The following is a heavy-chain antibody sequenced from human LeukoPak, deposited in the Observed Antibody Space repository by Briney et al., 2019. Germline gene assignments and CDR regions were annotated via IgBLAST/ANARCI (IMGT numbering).Heavy chain of an antibody. D-gene: IGHD3-22*01. Sequence: SETLSLTCAVSGDSISSGAYSWSWIRQPPGKGLELIGNIYHDGSTYYNPSLKSRITISVDRSKNQFSLKLSSVTAADAAVYYCVGEDSGGWRFDYWGQGTLVTVSS. CDR2: IYHDGST. CDR3: VGEDSGGWRFDY. J-gene: IGHJ4*02. V-gene: IGHV4-30-2*01. CDR1: GDSISSGAYS.